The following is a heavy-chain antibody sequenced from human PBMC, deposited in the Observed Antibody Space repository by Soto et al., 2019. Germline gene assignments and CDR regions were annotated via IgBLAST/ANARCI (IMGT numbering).Heavy chain of an antibody. V-gene: IGHV1-3*04. CDR1: GYTFTNYP. CDR2: INIGNGNT. J-gene: IGHJ4*02. D-gene: IGHD1-26*01. Sequence: QVQLVQSGAEEKKSGASVKVSCKASGYTFTNYPIHWVRQAPGQRLEWMGWINIGNGNTKYSQKFQDRVTITRDTSARSAYMELFSLRSEDTAVYYCARCLGPYYFEYWGQGTLVTVSP. CDR3: ARCLGPYYFEY.